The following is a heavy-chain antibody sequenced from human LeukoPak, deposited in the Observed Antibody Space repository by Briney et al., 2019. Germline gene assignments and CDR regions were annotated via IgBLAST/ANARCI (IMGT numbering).Heavy chain of an antibody. CDR1: GFPFSDHY. CDR2: SRNKANSYTT. J-gene: IGHJ4*02. Sequence: PGGSLRLSCAASGFPFSDHYIDWVRQAPGKGLQWVGRSRNKANSYTTEYAASVKGRFIISRDDSERSLYLQMNSLTAEDTAVYYCTTGDYGGYWGQGTLVTVSS. D-gene: IGHD4-17*01. V-gene: IGHV3-72*01. CDR3: TTGDYGGY.